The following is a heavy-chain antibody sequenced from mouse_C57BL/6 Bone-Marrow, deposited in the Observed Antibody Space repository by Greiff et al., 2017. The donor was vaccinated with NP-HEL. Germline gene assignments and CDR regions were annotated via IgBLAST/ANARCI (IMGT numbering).Heavy chain of an antibody. Sequence: VQLQQSDAELVKPGASVKISCKVSGYTFTDHTIHWMKQRPEQGLEWIGYIYPRDGSTKYNEKFKGKATLTADKSSSTAYMQLNSLTSEDSAVYFCARRDYYGSSYPYYAMDYWGQGTSVTVSS. CDR1: GYTFTDHT. CDR3: ARRDYYGSSYPYYAMDY. V-gene: IGHV1-78*01. CDR2: IYPRDGST. D-gene: IGHD1-1*01. J-gene: IGHJ4*01.